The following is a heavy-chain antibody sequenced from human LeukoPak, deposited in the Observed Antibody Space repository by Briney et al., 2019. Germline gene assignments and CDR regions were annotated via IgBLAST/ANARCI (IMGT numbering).Heavy chain of an antibody. D-gene: IGHD5-12*01. CDR2: IRSKTDGGTT. CDR3: ARTAYSDYSLGF. V-gene: IGHV3-15*05. CDR1: GFTFSNAW. Sequence: GGSLRLSCVASGFTFSNAWMSWVRQAPGKGLEWVGRIRSKTDGGTTDYAAPVTGIFTISRDDAKNTLYLQMNSLRAEDTAVYYCARTAYSDYSLGFWGQGTLVTVSS. J-gene: IGHJ4*02.